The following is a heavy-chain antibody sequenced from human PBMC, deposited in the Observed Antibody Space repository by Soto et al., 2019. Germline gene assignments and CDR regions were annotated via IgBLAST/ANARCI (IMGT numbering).Heavy chain of an antibody. J-gene: IGHJ4*02. Sequence: SETLSLTCTVSGGSISSSSYYWGWIRQPPGKGLEWIGSIYYSGSTYYNPSLKSRVTISVDTSKNQFSLKLSSVTAADTAVYYCASGGDDILTGYYPTSPYYFDYWGQGTLVTVSS. D-gene: IGHD3-9*01. V-gene: IGHV4-39*01. CDR2: IYYSGST. CDR3: ASGGDDILTGYYPTSPYYFDY. CDR1: GGSISSSSYY.